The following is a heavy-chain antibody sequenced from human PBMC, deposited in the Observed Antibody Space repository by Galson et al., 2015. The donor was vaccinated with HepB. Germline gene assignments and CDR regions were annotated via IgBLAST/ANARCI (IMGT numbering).Heavy chain of an antibody. J-gene: IGHJ6*02. CDR2: ISGSGGST. Sequence: SLRLSCAASGFTFSSYAMSWVRQAPGKGLEWVSAISGSGGSTYYADSVKGRFTISRDNSKNTLYLQMNSLRAEDTAVYYCAKEITGTTNRYYYYYYGMDVWGQGTTVTVSS. D-gene: IGHD1-20*01. CDR1: GFTFSSYA. V-gene: IGHV3-23*01. CDR3: AKEITGTTNRYYYYYYGMDV.